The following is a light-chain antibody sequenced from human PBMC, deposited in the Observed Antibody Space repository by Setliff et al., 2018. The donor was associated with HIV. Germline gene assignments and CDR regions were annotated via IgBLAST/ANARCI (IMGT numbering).Light chain of an antibody. CDR3: CSYGSSDTFV. J-gene: IGLJ1*01. CDR2: EVT. V-gene: IGLV2-23*02. Sequence: LAQPASVSGSPGQSITTACTGTSSDVGSYNLVSWYQQRPGKAPKLIMYEVTKWPSGISDRFSGSKSGNTASLTISGLQADDEADYYCCSYGSSDTFVFGTGTKVTVL. CDR1: SSDVGSYNL.